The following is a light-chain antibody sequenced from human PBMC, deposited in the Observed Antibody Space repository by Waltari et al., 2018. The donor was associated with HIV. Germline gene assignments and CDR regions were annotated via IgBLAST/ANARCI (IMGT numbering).Light chain of an antibody. Sequence: QSSLTPSPSASGYAGQSVNISCSGANSALGYYNDVSWYQQHSDRPPKLIIFDVTNRRSGVADRCSGAKSGNTASLFVSGLQPEDEATYFCSSFAGTHKLFGGGTKLTVL. CDR3: SSFAGTHKL. CDR1: NSALGYYND. V-gene: IGLV2-8*01. J-gene: IGLJ2*01. CDR2: DVT.